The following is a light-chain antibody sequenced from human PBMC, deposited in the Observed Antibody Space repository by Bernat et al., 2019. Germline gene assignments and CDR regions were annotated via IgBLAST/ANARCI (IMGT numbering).Light chain of an antibody. Sequence: SYDLTQPLSVSVALGQTATITCGGNNIGNKHVHWYQQKPGQAPVLVIYRDSNRPSGIPERFSGSNSGKAGTLTISRAKAGDEADYYCQVWDSNTGIFGGGTKVTVL. CDR2: RDS. CDR3: QVWDSNTGI. V-gene: IGLV3-9*01. J-gene: IGLJ2*01. CDR1: NIGNKH.